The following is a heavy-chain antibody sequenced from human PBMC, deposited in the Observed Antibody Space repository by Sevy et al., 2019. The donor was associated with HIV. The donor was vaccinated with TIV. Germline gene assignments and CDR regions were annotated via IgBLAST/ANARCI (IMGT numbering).Heavy chain of an antibody. D-gene: IGHD1-26*01. Sequence: SETLSLTCTVSGGSISSYYWSWIRQPPGKGLEWIGYIYYSGSTNYNPSLKSRVTISVDTSKNQFSLKLSSVTAADTAVYYCARYTVGATGSWFDPWGQGTLVTVSS. CDR3: ARYTVGATGSWFDP. CDR2: IYYSGST. J-gene: IGHJ5*02. V-gene: IGHV4-59*01. CDR1: GGSISSYY.